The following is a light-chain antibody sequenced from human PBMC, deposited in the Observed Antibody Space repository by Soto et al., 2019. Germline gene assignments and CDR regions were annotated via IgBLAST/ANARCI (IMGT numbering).Light chain of an antibody. CDR3: NSYTSSNTRV. J-gene: IGLJ2*01. Sequence: QSALTQPASVSGSPGQSITISCTGPGSEVGGYKFVSWYQHHQGKAPKLLIYEVRNRPSDISNRFSGSKSGNTASLTISGLQAEDEADYYCNSYTSSNTRVFGGGTKLTVL. CDR1: GSEVGGYKF. CDR2: EVR. V-gene: IGLV2-14*01.